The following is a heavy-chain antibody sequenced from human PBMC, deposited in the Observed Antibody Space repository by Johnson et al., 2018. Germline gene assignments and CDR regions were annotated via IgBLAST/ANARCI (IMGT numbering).Heavy chain of an antibody. CDR3: ARVRFSGNYVAEYFQY. V-gene: IGHV3-74*01. Sequence: VQLQESGGGLVQPGGSLRLSCAASGFTFSNYWMHWVRQAPGKGLVWVSRINSDGSSRNDAASVKGRFTISRDNAKNTMHLQMNSLKVEDTAVYYCARVRFSGNYVAEYFQYWGQGILVTVSS. J-gene: IGHJ1*01. CDR1: GFTFSNYW. CDR2: INSDGSSR. D-gene: IGHD1-26*01.